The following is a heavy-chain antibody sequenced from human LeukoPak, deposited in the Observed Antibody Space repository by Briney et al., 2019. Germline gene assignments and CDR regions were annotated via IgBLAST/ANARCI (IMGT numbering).Heavy chain of an antibody. CDR1: GFTFSNYA. CDR2: ITYSSSTI. V-gene: IGHV3-48*01. D-gene: IGHD3-10*02. J-gene: IGHJ4*02. CDR3: ARDLWSGLTVDY. Sequence: GGSLRLSCAASGFTFSNYAMRWVRQAPGKGLEWVSYITYSSSTIYYADSVKGRFTISRDNAKNSLYLQMNSLRAEDTAVYYCARDLWSGLTVDYWGQGTLVTVSS.